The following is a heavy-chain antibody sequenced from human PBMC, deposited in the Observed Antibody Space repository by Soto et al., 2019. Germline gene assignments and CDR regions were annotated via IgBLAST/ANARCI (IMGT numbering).Heavy chain of an antibody. V-gene: IGHV4-39*01. Sequence: QLQLQESGPGPVKPSETLSLTCTVSGGSISSSSYYWGWIRQPPGKGLEWIGSIYYSGSTYYNPSLKSRVTISVDTSKNQFSLKLSSVTAADTAVYYCARHRCYYDSSGYLVHDAFDIWGQGTMVTVSS. CDR3: ARHRCYYDSSGYLVHDAFDI. CDR1: GGSISSSSYY. CDR2: IYYSGST. J-gene: IGHJ3*02. D-gene: IGHD3-22*01.